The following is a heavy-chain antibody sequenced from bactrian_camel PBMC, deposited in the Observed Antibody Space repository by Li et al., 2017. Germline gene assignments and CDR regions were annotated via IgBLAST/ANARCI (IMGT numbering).Heavy chain of an antibody. V-gene: IGHV3S1*01. CDR1: GNTANIYC. CDR2: IYLGSGTT. Sequence: HVQLVESGGGSVQAGGSLRLSCAASGNTANIYCMGWFRQSPGGMGREGLAAIYLGSGTTYYADSVKGRFTISRDNTRNTVFLQMNSLKPEDTAVYYCAADIMIRGRGACGGQGTQVTVS. D-gene: IGHD1*01. CDR3: AADIMIRGRGAC. J-gene: IGHJ4*01.